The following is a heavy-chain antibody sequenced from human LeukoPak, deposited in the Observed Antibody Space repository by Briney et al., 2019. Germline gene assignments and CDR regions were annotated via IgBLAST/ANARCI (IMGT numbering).Heavy chain of an antibody. D-gene: IGHD3-10*01. J-gene: IGHJ5*02. CDR2: IYYSGST. Sequence: SETLSLTCSVSGGSITYYWVWIRQPPGKGLEWTGSIYYSGSTYYNSSLKSRVTISVDTSKNQVSLRLSSVTAADTSVYYCAKRGFSNWFDPWGQGTLVTVSS. CDR3: AKRGFSNWFDP. V-gene: IGHV4-39*01. CDR1: GGSITYY.